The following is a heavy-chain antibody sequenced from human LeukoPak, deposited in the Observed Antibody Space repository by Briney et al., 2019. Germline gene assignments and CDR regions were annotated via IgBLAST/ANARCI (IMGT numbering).Heavy chain of an antibody. D-gene: IGHD3-10*01. CDR3: ARETGPNYFDY. Sequence: PSETLSLTCTVSGGSISSYYWSRIRQPPGKGLEWIGYIYYSGSTNYNPSLKSRVTISVDTSKNQFSLKLSSVTAADTAVYYCARETGPNYFDYWGQGTLVTVSS. CDR1: GGSISSYY. J-gene: IGHJ4*02. CDR2: IYYSGST. V-gene: IGHV4-59*01.